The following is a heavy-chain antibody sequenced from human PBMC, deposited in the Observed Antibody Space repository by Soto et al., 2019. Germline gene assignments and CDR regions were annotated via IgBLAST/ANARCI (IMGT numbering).Heavy chain of an antibody. CDR1: GDSMTSSDW. V-gene: IGHV4-4*02. Sequence: QVQLQESGPGLVKPSGTLSLTCAVSGDSMTSSDWWSWVRQAPGKGLEWIGEIHYSGDINYDPSVRSRVTISVDRSKNQLSVNLSSVTAADPAVYFCVCNGYYSLEYWGQGTLVIVSP. D-gene: IGHD3-22*01. CDR2: IHYSGDI. CDR3: VCNGYYSLEY. J-gene: IGHJ4*02.